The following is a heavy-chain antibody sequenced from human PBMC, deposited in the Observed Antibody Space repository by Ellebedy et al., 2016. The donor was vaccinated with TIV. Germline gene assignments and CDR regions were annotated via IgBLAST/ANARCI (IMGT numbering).Heavy chain of an antibody. D-gene: IGHD6-13*01. J-gene: IGHJ6*02. V-gene: IGHV4-39*01. CDR2: IYYSGST. CDR1: GGSFSGYY. Sequence: SETLSLTCAVYGGSFSGYYWGWIRQPPGKGLEWIGSIYYSGSTYYNPSLKSRVTISVDTSKTQFSLKLSSVTAADTAVYYCARRDSSSWYWGFDYYYGMDVWGQGTTVTVSS. CDR3: ARRDSSSWYWGFDYYYGMDV.